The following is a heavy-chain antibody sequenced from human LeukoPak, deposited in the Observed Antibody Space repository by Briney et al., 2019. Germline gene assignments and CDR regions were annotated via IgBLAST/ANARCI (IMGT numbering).Heavy chain of an antibody. V-gene: IGHV3-38-3*01. CDR3: AKSTRAVMAMMDV. J-gene: IGHJ6*04. Sequence: PGGSLRLSCAASGFTFSSNEMSWVRQAPGKGLEWVSSISGGSTYYAYSRKGRFTISRDNAKNSLFLQMNSLRAEDTAAYFCAKSTRAVMAMMDVWGKGTTVTVSS. CDR2: ISGGST. CDR1: GFTFSSNE. D-gene: IGHD3-16*01.